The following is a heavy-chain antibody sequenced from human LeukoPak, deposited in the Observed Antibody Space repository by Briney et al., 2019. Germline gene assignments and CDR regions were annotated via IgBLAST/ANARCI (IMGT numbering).Heavy chain of an antibody. CDR3: ARGDDADY. CDR2: IYYSGST. D-gene: IGHD1-1*01. CDR1: GGSISSGDYY. J-gene: IGHJ4*02. V-gene: IGHV4-30-4*08. Sequence: SETLSLTCTVSGGSISSGDYYWSWIRQPPEKGLEWIGYIYYSGSTYYNPSLKSRVTISVDTSKNQFSLKPSSVTAADTAVYYCARGDDADYWGQGTLVTVSS.